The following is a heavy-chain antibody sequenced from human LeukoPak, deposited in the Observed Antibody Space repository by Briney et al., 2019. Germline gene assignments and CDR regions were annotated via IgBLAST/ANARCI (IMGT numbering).Heavy chain of an antibody. J-gene: IGHJ5*02. CDR1: GYTFTGYY. CDR2: INPNSGGT. D-gene: IGHD6-13*01. Sequence: ASVKVSCKASGYTFTGYYMQWVRQAPGQGLEWMGWINPNSGGTNYAQKFQGWVTMTRDTSISTAYMELSRLRSDDTAVYYCARGPGIAAEGATFDPWGQGTLVTVSS. CDR3: ARGPGIAAEGATFDP. V-gene: IGHV1-2*04.